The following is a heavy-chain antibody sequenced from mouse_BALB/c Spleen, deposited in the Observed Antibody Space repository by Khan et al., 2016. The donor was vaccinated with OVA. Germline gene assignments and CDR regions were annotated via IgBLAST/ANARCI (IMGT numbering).Heavy chain of an antibody. J-gene: IGHJ3*01. CDR3: ANHGSSSAWFTY. Sequence: QVQLQQSGAELAKPGASVKMSCKASGYTFTSYWMHWVKQRPGQGLEWIGYINPSTGYTEYNQKFKDKATLTADKSSSTAYMQLSSLTSEDSAVXYCANHGSSSAWFTYWGQGTLGTVSA. V-gene: IGHV1-7*01. D-gene: IGHD1-1*01. CDR1: GYTFTSYW. CDR2: INPSTGYT.